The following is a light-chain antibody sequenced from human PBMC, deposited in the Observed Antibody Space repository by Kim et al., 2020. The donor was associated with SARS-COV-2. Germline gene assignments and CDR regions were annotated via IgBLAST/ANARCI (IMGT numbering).Light chain of an antibody. Sequence: QSVLTQPPSASGTPGQRVTVYCSGTRSNIGSNPVNWFQQVPGTAPKLFIFNDNQRPSGVPDRVSGSKSGTSASLAISGLQPEDEAHYFCAAWDYSVKGWVFGGGTQLTVL. V-gene: IGLV1-44*01. CDR3: AAWDYSVKGWV. CDR2: NDN. CDR1: RSNIGSNP. J-gene: IGLJ3*02.